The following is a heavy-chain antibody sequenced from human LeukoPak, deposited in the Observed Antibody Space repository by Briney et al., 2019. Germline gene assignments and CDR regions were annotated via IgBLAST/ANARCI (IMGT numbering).Heavy chain of an antibody. J-gene: IGHJ4*02. Sequence: PGRSLSLSCAASGFTFSSYAMHWVRQAPGKGREWVAVISYDGSNKYYADSVKGRFTISRDNSKNTLYLQMNSLRAEDTAVYYCASAYYYDSSGTFDYWGQRTLVTVSP. D-gene: IGHD3-22*01. CDR3: ASAYYYDSSGTFDY. CDR2: ISYDGSNK. V-gene: IGHV3-30-3*01. CDR1: GFTFSSYA.